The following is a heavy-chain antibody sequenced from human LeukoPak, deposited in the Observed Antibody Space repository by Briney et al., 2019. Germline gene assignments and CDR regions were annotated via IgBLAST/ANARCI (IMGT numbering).Heavy chain of an antibody. V-gene: IGHV1-69*13. J-gene: IGHJ5*02. CDR3: AANIAVAVVVRNWFDP. CDR2: IIPIFGTA. Sequence: SVKVSCKASGGTFSSYAISWVRQAPGQGLEWMGGIIPIFGTANYAQKFQGRVTITADESTSTAYMELSSLRSEDTAVYYCAANIAVAVVVRNWFDPWGQGTLVTVSS. CDR1: GGTFSSYA. D-gene: IGHD6-19*01.